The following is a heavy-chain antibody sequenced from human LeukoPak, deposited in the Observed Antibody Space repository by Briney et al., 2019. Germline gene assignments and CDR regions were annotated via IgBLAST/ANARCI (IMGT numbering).Heavy chain of an antibody. V-gene: IGHV1-46*01. CDR1: GYTFTSYH. Sequence: ASVKVSCESSGYTFTSYHFHWVRQAPGQGLEWMGVINPGGGTSYAQKFQGRVTMTRDTPTRRVYMELSSLRSEDTALYYCARGDYGGNSADSWGQGTLVTVSS. CDR3: ARGDYGGNSADS. D-gene: IGHD4-23*01. CDR2: INPGGGT. J-gene: IGHJ5*01.